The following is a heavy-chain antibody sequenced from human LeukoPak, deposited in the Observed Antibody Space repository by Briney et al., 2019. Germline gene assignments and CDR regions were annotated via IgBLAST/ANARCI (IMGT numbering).Heavy chain of an antibody. Sequence: GGSLRLSCAASGFSFGFYGLHWVRQAPGKGLEWVAFIRTDGSIDYYADSVRGRFTISRDNAKNTVYLQMNSLRAEDTAVYYCAVATDFSVYYYYMDVWGKGTTVTVSS. CDR1: GFSFGFYG. V-gene: IGHV3-30*02. J-gene: IGHJ6*03. CDR3: AVATDFSVYYYYMDV. D-gene: IGHD3-3*01. CDR2: IRTDGSID.